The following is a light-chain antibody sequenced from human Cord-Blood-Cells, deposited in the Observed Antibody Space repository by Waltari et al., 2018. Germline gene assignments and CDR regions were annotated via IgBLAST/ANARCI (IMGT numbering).Light chain of an antibody. V-gene: IGLV3-9*01. Sequence: SYELTQPLSVSVARGQTARITCGGDNIGRKNVHWYQQKPGQAPVLVIYRDSNRPSGIPGRFSGANSGNAATLTNSRAQAGDEADDYCQVWYSSTAVFGGGTKLT. CDR3: QVWYSSTAV. CDR2: RDS. CDR1: NIGRKN. J-gene: IGLJ3*02.